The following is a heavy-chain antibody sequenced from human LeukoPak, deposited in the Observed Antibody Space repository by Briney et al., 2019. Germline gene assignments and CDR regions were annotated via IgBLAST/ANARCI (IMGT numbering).Heavy chain of an antibody. D-gene: IGHD5-18*01. V-gene: IGHV3-9*01. CDR3: AKDIDGYSYGFFDY. CDR1: GFTFDDYA. J-gene: IGHJ4*02. Sequence: GGSLRLSCAASGFTFDDYAMHWVRHAPGKGLEWVSGISWNSGSIGYADSVKGRFTISRDNAKNSLYLQMNSLRAEDTALYYCAKDIDGYSYGFFDYWGQGTLVTVSS. CDR2: ISWNSGSI.